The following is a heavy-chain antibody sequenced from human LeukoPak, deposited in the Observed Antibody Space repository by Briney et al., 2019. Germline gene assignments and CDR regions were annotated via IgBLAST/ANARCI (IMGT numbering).Heavy chain of an antibody. D-gene: IGHD3-22*01. J-gene: IGHJ4*02. CDR2: MNPKSGGT. Sequence: GASVKVSCKASGYTFTGYYVHWVRQAPGQGLEWMGWMNPKSGGTNYAQKFEARVTMNRDTSISTAYMELSRLRFDDTAVYYCARAPHFFDTSGSRYYFDYWGQGALVTVSS. CDR1: GYTFTGYY. CDR3: ARAPHFFDTSGSRYYFDY. V-gene: IGHV1-2*02.